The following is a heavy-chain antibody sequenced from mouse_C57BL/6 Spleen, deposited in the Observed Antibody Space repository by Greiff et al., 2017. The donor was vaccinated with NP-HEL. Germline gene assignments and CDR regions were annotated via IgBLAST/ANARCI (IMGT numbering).Heavy chain of an antibody. J-gene: IGHJ2*01. D-gene: IGHD3-3*01. CDR1: GYTFTDYY. CDR3: ARGGEGYYVDY. Sequence: VQLQQSGPVLVKPGASVKMSCKASGYTFTDYYMNWVKQSHGKSLEWIGVINPYNGGTSYNQKFKGKATLTVDKSSSTAYMELNSLTSEDSAVYYGARGGEGYYVDYWGQGTTLTVSS. V-gene: IGHV1-19*01. CDR2: INPYNGGT.